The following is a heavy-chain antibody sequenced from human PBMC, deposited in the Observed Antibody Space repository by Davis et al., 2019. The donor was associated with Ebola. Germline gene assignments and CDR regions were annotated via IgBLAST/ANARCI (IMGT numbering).Heavy chain of an antibody. CDR3: AGQEGDYGEH. Sequence: PSETLSLTCTVPGDSVSSSRYSWAWFRQSAEEGLEWIGTISYGGTTNGKPSLKGRFTISVDTSKNQFSLKLNSVTSADTAIYYCAGQEGDYGEHWGRGTLVTVSS. V-gene: IGHV4-39*01. CDR1: GDSVSSSRYS. D-gene: IGHD4-17*01. CDR2: ISYGGTT. J-gene: IGHJ1*01.